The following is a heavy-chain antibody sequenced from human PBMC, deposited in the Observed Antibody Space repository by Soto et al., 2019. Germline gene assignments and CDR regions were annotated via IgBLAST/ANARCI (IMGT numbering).Heavy chain of an antibody. CDR1: GYTFTGYY. CDR2: INPNSGGT. V-gene: IGHV1-2*04. D-gene: IGHD1-26*01. Sequence: ASVKVSCKASGYTFTGYYMHWVRQAPGQGLEWMGWINPNSGGTNYAQKFQGWVTMTRDTSISTAYMELSRLRSDDTAVYYCAREQTPNSGSYPFDYWGQGTLVTVSS. CDR3: AREQTPNSGSYPFDY. J-gene: IGHJ4*02.